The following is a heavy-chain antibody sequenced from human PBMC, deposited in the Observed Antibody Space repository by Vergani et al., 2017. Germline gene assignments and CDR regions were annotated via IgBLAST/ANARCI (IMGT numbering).Heavy chain of an antibody. V-gene: IGHV3-30*03. CDR2: ISYDGTQK. D-gene: IGHD1-1*01. J-gene: IGHJ1*01. CDR3: ATKSCGTPGCQIGYFRE. CDR1: GFTSSYYG. Sequence: QVHLVESGGGVVQPGRSLRLSCVVSGFTSSYYGMHWVRQAPGSVLEWVAVISYDGTQKYYADSVKGRFTISRDNSKSTLYLQMNSLRTEDTAVYYCATKSCGTPGCQIGYFREWGQGTLVTVSS.